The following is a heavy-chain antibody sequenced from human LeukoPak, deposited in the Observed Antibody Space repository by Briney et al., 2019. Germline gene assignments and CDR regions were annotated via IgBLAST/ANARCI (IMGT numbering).Heavy chain of an antibody. CDR2: ISAYNGNT. D-gene: IGHD4-17*01. CDR1: GYTFTSYG. V-gene: IGHV1-18*01. CDR3: ARAHPSVTVTTFFVYSFAWAVNWFDP. J-gene: IGHJ5*02. Sequence: ASVKVSCKASGYTFTSYGISWVRQAPGQGLEWMGWISAYNGNTNYAQKLQGRVTMTTDTSTSTAYMELRSLRPDDTAVYYCARAHPSVTVTTFFVYSFAWAVNWFDPWGQGTLVTVSS.